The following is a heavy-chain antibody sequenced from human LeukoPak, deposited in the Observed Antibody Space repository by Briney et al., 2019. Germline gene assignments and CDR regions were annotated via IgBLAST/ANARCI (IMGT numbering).Heavy chain of an antibody. CDR2: ISYDGSNR. CDR3: ARDLGDYYDSSGYSDY. J-gene: IGHJ4*02. CDR1: GFTLSRYA. Sequence: GGSLRLSCAASGFTLSRYAIHWVRQAPGKGLEWVAVISYDGSNRYADSVNGRFTISRDNAKNSLYLQMNSLRAEDTAVYYCARDLGDYYDSSGYSDYWGQGTLVTVSS. V-gene: IGHV3-30*04. D-gene: IGHD3-22*01.